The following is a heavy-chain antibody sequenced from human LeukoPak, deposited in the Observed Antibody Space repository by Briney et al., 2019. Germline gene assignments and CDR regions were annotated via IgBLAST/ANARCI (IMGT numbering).Heavy chain of an antibody. D-gene: IGHD6-13*01. Sequence: GGSLRLSCAASGFTFSSYWMSWVRQAPGKGLEWVANIKQDGSEKYYVDSVKGRFTISRDNAKNSLYLQMNSLRAEDTAVYYCARAYSSRWYFYYYGMDVWGKGTTVTVSS. V-gene: IGHV3-7*03. J-gene: IGHJ6*04. CDR3: ARAYSSRWYFYYYGMDV. CDR1: GFTFSSYW. CDR2: IKQDGSEK.